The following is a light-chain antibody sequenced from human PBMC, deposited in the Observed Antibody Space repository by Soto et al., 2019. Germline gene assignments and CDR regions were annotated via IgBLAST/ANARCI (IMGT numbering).Light chain of an antibody. CDR1: QSFSSSY. V-gene: IGKV3-20*01. Sequence: EIVLTQSPGTLSLSPGERATLSCRASQSFSSSYLAWYQQKPGQAPRLLIYGASIRATGIPDRFSGSGSGTDFTLTISRMEPEDFAVYYCHQYGSSSWTFGQGTKVEIK. CDR2: GAS. CDR3: HQYGSSSWT. J-gene: IGKJ1*01.